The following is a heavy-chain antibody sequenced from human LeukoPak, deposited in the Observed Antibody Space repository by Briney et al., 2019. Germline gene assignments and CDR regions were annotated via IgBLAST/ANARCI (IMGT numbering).Heavy chain of an antibody. J-gene: IGHJ3*02. CDR2: IIPILGIA. V-gene: IGHV1-69*04. Sequence: SVKVSCRASAGTFSSYAISWVRQSPGQGLEWMGRIIPILGIANYAQKFQGRVTITADKSTSTAYMELSSLRSEDTAVYYCATTTGYFGAFDIWGQGTMVTVSS. D-gene: IGHD3-9*01. CDR3: ATTTGYFGAFDI. CDR1: AGTFSSYA.